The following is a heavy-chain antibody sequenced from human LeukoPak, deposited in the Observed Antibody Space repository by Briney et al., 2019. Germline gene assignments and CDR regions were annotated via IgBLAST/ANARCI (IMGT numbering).Heavy chain of an antibody. CDR2: IYNRGGT. Sequence: SETLSLTCTVSGGPISSSSYYWGWIRQPAGRGLEWIGRIYNRGGTDYNPSLKSRITISLDTSKNQFSLKLNSMTAADTAVYYCARNAPEGLDYWGQGTLVTVSS. CDR1: GGPISSSSYY. D-gene: IGHD2-2*01. CDR3: ARNAPEGLDY. V-gene: IGHV4-61*02. J-gene: IGHJ4*02.